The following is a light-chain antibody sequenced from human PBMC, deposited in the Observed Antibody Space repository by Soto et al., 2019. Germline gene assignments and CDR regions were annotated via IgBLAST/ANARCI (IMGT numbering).Light chain of an antibody. CDR1: QGIRND. Sequence: AIQMTQSPSSLSASVGDRVTITCRASQGIRNDLGWYQQKPGKAPNLLIYGASRLGSGLPLRFSGSGSGTDFTLTISSLQPEDFATYYCLQHFDYPRTFGQGTNVEIK. V-gene: IGKV1-6*01. CDR2: GAS. CDR3: LQHFDYPRT. J-gene: IGKJ1*01.